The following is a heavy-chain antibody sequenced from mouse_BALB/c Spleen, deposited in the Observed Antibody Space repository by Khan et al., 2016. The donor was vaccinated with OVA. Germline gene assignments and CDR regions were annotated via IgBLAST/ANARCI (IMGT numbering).Heavy chain of an antibody. CDR1: GFTFSGFG. D-gene: IGHD2-3*01. CDR3: ARTGYYYFDY. CDR2: IGSDSNTI. Sequence: EVELVESGGGLVQPGGSRKLSCAASGFTFSGFGMHWVRQAPEKGLEWVAFIGSDSNTIYYADTVKGRFTISRDNRKKTLFLQMTSLRSEDTAMYFCARTGYYYFDYWGQGTTLTVSS. V-gene: IGHV5-17*02. J-gene: IGHJ2*01.